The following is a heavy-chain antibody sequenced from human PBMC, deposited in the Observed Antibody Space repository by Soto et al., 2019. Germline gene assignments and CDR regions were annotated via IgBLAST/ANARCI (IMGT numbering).Heavy chain of an antibody. CDR2: IYYSGST. Sequence: SETLSLTCTVSGGSISSGDYYWSWIRQPPGKGLEWIGYIYYSGSTYYNPSLKSRVTISVDTSKNQFSLKLSSVTAADTAVYYCARGIAAAGTGWFDPWGQGTLVTVSS. V-gene: IGHV4-30-4*01. D-gene: IGHD6-13*01. J-gene: IGHJ5*02. CDR3: ARGIAAAGTGWFDP. CDR1: GGSISSGDYY.